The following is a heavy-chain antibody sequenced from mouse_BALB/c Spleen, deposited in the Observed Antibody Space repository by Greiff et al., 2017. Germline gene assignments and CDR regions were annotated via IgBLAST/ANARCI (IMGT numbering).Heavy chain of an antibody. CDR1: GYSITSDYA. Sequence: EVKLMESGPGLVKPSQSLSLTCTVTGYSITSDYAWNWIRQFPGNKLEWMGYISYSGSTSYNPSLKSRISITRDTSKNQFFLQLNSVTTEDTATYYCARSRNWAYYFDYWGQGTTLTVSS. CDR3: ARSRNWAYYFDY. J-gene: IGHJ2*01. V-gene: IGHV3-2*02. D-gene: IGHD4-1*01. CDR2: ISYSGST.